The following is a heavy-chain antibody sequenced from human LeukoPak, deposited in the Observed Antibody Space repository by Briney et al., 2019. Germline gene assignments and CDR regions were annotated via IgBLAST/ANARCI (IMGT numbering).Heavy chain of an antibody. V-gene: IGHV1-18*04. CDR3: ARDINMLLVAPGY. CDR1: GYTFTSYY. CDR2: ISGYNGNT. Sequence: GASVKVSCKASGYTFTSYYMHWVRQAPGQGLEWMGWISGYNGNTDYAQNLHGRVTMTTNTSTSTAYMELRSLSSDDTAVYYCARDINMLLVAPGYWGQGTLVTVSS. D-gene: IGHD3-22*01. J-gene: IGHJ4*02.